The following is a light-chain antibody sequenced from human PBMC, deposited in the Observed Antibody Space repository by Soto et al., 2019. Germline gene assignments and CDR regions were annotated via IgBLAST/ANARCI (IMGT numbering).Light chain of an antibody. V-gene: IGLV2-14*03. CDR2: DVS. Sequence: QSALTQPASVSGSPGQSITISCTGTSSDVGFYNYVSWYQQHPAKAPKLMIYDVSNRPSGVSNRFSGSKSGNTASLTISGVQAEDEADYYCNSYTSSSTVVFGGGTKLTVL. CDR1: SSDVGFYNY. CDR3: NSYTSSSTVV. J-gene: IGLJ2*01.